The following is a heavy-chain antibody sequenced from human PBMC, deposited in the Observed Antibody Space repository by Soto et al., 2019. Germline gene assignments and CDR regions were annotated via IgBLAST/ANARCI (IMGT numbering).Heavy chain of an antibody. CDR3: ARDLVGDISLFVYYYSHCSMDV. Sequence: GGSLRLSCAASGFTFSSYGMHWFRQAPGKGLEWVAVIWYDGSNKYYADSVKGRFTISRDNSKNTLYLQMNSLRAEDTAVYYCARDLVGDISLFVYYYSHCSMDVCGKGTMVTVFS. V-gene: IGHV3-33*01. CDR2: IWYDGSNK. J-gene: IGHJ6*03. D-gene: IGHD2-15*01. CDR1: GFTFSSYG.